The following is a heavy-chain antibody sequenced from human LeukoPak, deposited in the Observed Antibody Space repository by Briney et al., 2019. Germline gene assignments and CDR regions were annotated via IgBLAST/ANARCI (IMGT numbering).Heavy chain of an antibody. V-gene: IGHV3-23*01. CDR3: AKDYTMIRGDSPFDY. J-gene: IGHJ4*02. Sequence: GGSLRLSCAASGFTFSSYAMSWVRQDPGKGLEWVSGIIESGGSTYYADSVKGRFTISRDNSKNTLYLQMNSLRAEDTAVYYCAKDYTMIRGDSPFDYWGQGTVVTVSS. CDR1: GFTFSSYA. CDR2: IIESGGST. D-gene: IGHD3-10*01.